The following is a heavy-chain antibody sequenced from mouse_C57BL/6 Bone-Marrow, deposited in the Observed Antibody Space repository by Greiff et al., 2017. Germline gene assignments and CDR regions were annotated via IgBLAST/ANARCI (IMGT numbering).Heavy chain of an antibody. D-gene: IGHD2-13*01. CDR3: TRECDDLVFAY. J-gene: IGHJ3*01. CDR1: GFTFSSYA. Sequence: DVKLVESGAGLVKPGGSLTLSCAASGFTFSSYAMSWVRQTPEKRLEWVAYISSGGDYIYYADNLKGRFTISRDNARNTLYLQMSSLKSEYTTMYYCTRECDDLVFAYWGQGTLVTVSA. CDR2: ISSGGDYI. V-gene: IGHV5-9-1*02.